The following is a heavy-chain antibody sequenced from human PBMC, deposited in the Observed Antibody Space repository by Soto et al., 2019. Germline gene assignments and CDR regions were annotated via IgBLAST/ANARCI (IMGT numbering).Heavy chain of an antibody. V-gene: IGHV4-59*08. D-gene: IGHD1-26*01. CDR1: AGSISSYY. Sequence: QVHLQESGPGLVKSSETLSLTCTVSAGSISSYYWSWIRQPPGKGLEWIGYIYYSGRTNYNPSLKSRVTISIDTSKNQFSLKLSSVTAADTAVYYCASRIVGATPYFDYWGQGTLVTVSS. CDR3: ASRIVGATPYFDY. J-gene: IGHJ4*02. CDR2: IYYSGRT.